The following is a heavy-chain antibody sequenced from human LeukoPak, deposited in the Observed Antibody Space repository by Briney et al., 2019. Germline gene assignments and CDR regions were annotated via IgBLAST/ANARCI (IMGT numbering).Heavy chain of an antibody. CDR3: AGGPCYGSGSRPGYFDY. CDR1: GFSVNNNY. Sequence: GGSLRLSCVASGFSVNNNYMNWVRQAPGKGLEWVSLMDNFGYKYYADSVKGRFTISRDSSENTLYLQVNSLRAEDTAVYYCAGGPCYGSGSRPGYFDYWGQGTLVTVSS. CDR2: MDNFGYK. J-gene: IGHJ4*02. V-gene: IGHV3-53*01. D-gene: IGHD3-10*01.